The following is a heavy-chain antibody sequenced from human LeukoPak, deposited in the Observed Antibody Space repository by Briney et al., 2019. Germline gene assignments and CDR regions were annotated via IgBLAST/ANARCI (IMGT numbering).Heavy chain of an antibody. J-gene: IGHJ4*02. Sequence: PGGSLRLSCAASGFTFSSYAMHWVRQAPGKGLEWVAVISYDGSNKYYADSVKGRFTISRDNSKNTLYLQMNSLRAEDTAVYYCAKDRDSYCGGDCYPDYWGQGTLVTVSS. CDR1: GFTFSSYA. CDR3: AKDRDSYCGGDCYPDY. D-gene: IGHD2-21*02. V-gene: IGHV3-30-3*01. CDR2: ISYDGSNK.